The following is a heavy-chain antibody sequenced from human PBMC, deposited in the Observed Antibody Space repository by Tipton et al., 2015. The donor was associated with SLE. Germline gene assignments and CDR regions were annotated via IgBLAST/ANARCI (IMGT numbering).Heavy chain of an antibody. Sequence: TLSLTCTVSGGSISSHYWSWIRQPPGKGLEWIGYIYYTGSTNYNPSPKSRVTISVDTSKNQFSLKLSSVTAADTAVYYCARLPDLGILTGSDAFDIWGQGTMVTVSS. CDR1: GGSISSHY. D-gene: IGHD3-9*01. V-gene: IGHV4-59*08. CDR2: IYYTGST. CDR3: ARLPDLGILTGSDAFDI. J-gene: IGHJ3*02.